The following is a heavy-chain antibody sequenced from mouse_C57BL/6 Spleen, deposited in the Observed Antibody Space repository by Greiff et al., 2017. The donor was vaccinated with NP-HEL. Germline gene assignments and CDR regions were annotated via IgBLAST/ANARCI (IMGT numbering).Heavy chain of an antibody. CDR3: ASGSNYEAWFAY. CDR2: IYPGDGDT. Sequence: QVQLQQSGPELVKPGASVKISCKASGYAFSSSWMNWVKQRPGKGLEWIGRIYPGDGDTNYNGKFKGKATLTADKSSSTAYMQLSSLTSEDSAVYFCASGSNYEAWFAYWGQGTLVTVSA. J-gene: IGHJ3*01. D-gene: IGHD2-5*01. V-gene: IGHV1-82*01. CDR1: GYAFSSSW.